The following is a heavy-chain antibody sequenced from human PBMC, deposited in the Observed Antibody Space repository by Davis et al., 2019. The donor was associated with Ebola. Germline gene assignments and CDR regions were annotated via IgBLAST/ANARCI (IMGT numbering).Heavy chain of an antibody. J-gene: IGHJ3*02. CDR3: AREVLWFGELTHDAFDI. CDR1: GYTFTSYG. Sequence: AASVKVSCKASGYTFTSYGISWVRQAPGQGLEWMGWISAYNGNTNYAQKLQGRVTMTTDTSTSTAYMELRSLRSDDTAVYYCAREVLWFGELTHDAFDIWGQGTMVTVSS. D-gene: IGHD3-10*01. CDR2: ISAYNGNT. V-gene: IGHV1-18*04.